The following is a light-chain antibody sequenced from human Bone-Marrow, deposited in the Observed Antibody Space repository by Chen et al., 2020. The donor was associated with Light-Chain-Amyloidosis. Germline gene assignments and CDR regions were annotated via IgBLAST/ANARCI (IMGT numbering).Light chain of an antibody. CDR3: QSYQGSSQGV. J-gene: IGLJ3*02. V-gene: IGLV6-57*01. CDR2: EDD. Sequence: NFMLTQPHSVSASPGNTVIISCTRSSGSIATNYVQWYQQRPGRSPTTVIYEDDQRPSGVPDRFSGSIDRSSNSASLTISGLKTEDEADYYCQSYQGSSQGVFGGGTKLTVL. CDR1: SGSIATNY.